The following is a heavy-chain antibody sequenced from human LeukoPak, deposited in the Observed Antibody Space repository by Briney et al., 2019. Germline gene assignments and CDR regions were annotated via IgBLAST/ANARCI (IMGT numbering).Heavy chain of an antibody. CDR3: ARGRSSYYEDYYFDY. J-gene: IGHJ4*02. CDR1: VGSFSGYY. Sequence: SETLSLTCAVYVGSFSGYYWSWIRQPPGKGLEWIGEINHSGSTNYNPSPNSRVAISVDTSKNQFSLKLSSVTAADTAVYYCARGRSSYYEDYYFDYWGQGTLVTVSS. D-gene: IGHD1-26*01. V-gene: IGHV4-34*01. CDR2: INHSGST.